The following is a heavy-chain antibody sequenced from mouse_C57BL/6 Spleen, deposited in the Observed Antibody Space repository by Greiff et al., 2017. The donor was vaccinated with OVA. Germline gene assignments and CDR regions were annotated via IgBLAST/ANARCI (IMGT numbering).Heavy chain of an antibody. CDR3: ARSHGNYAYAMDY. D-gene: IGHD2-1*01. V-gene: IGHV1-4*01. CDR1: GYTFTSYT. CDR2: INPSSGYT. Sequence: VQLQQSGAELARPGASVKMSCKASGYTFTSYTMHWVKQRPGQGLEWIGYINPSSGYTKYNQKFKDKATLTADKSSSTAYMQLSSLTSEDSAVYYCARSHGNYAYAMDYWGQGTSVTVSS. J-gene: IGHJ4*01.